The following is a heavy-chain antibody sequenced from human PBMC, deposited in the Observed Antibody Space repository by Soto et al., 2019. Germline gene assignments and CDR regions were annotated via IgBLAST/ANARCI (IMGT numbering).Heavy chain of an antibody. CDR2: IYYSGST. CDR1: GGSISSYY. CDR3: ARDSCSSTSCYPPHGMDV. J-gene: IGHJ6*02. V-gene: IGHV4-59*01. Sequence: SETLSLTCTVSGGSISSYYWSWIRQPPGKGLEWIGYIYYSGSTNYNPSLKSRVTISVDTSKNQFSLKLSSVTAADTAVYYCARDSCSSTSCYPPHGMDVWGQGTTVTV. D-gene: IGHD2-2*01.